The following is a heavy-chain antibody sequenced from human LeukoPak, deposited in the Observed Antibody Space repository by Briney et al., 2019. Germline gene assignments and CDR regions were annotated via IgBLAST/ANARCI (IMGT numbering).Heavy chain of an antibody. Sequence: GGSLRLSCAVSGFTFSSYAMGWVRQAPGKGLQWVLVISGSGGSTYYADSVKGRFTISRDNSKNTLYLQMNSLRAEDTAVYYCVKDLAVGPYYYYGMDVWGQGTTVTVSS. CDR3: VKDLAVGPYYYYGMDV. V-gene: IGHV3-23*01. J-gene: IGHJ6*02. CDR1: GFTFSSYA. CDR2: ISGSGGST. D-gene: IGHD6-19*01.